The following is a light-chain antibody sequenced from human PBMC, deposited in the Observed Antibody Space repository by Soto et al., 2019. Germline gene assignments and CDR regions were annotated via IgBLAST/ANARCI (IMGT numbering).Light chain of an antibody. V-gene: IGLV2-8*01. CDR2: EVS. CDR1: SSDVGNYKY. J-gene: IGLJ3*02. CDR3: SSYAGSNLWV. Sequence: QSALTQSPSASGSPGQSVTISCTGTSSDVGNYKYVSWYQQHPGKAPKLMIYEVSKRPSGVPDRFSGSKSGNTASLTVSGLQVEDYAEYYCSSYAGSNLWVFGGGTKLTVL.